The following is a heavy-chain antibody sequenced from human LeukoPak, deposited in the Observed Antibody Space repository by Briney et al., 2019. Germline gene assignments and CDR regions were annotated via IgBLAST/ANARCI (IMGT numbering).Heavy chain of an antibody. D-gene: IGHD6-13*01. Sequence: KSSQTLSLTCTVYGGSISRGDYYWSWIRHPPGKGLEWIGHTHDSGITYYSPSLKSRLTISLDTSKNQFSLKLSSVTAADTAVYHCARARAYSSSWYYFDYWGQGILVTVSS. J-gene: IGHJ4*02. V-gene: IGHV4-30-4*08. CDR3: ARARAYSSSWYYFDY. CDR1: GGSISRGDYY. CDR2: THDSGIT.